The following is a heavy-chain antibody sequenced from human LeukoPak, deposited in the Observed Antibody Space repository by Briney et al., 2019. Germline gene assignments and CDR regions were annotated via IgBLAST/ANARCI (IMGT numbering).Heavy chain of an antibody. Sequence: GRSLRLSCAASGFTFSSYAMHWVRQAPGRGLEWVAVISYDGSNKYYADSVKGRFTISRDNSKNTLYLQMNSLRAEDTAVYYCAREGSVVVTAIPTYYWGQGTLVTVSS. V-gene: IGHV3-30*04. J-gene: IGHJ4*02. CDR2: ISYDGSNK. CDR3: AREGSVVVTAIPTYY. D-gene: IGHD2-21*02. CDR1: GFTFSSYA.